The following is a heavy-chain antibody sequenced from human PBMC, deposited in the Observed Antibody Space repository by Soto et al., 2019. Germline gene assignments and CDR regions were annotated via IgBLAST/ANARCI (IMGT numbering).Heavy chain of an antibody. Sequence: PSETLSLTCAVSGYSISSGYYWGWIRQPPGKGLEWIGSIYHSGSTYYNPSLKSRVTISVDTSKNQFSLKLSSVTAADTAVYYCARWSCSGGSCSSHPTENWFDPWGQGTLVTVSS. J-gene: IGHJ5*02. CDR1: GYSISSGYY. CDR2: IYHSGST. CDR3: ARWSCSGGSCSSHPTENWFDP. V-gene: IGHV4-38-2*01. D-gene: IGHD2-15*01.